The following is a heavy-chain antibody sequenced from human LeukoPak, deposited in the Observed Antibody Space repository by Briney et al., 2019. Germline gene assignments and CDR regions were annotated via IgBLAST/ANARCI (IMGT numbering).Heavy chain of an antibody. Sequence: SQTLSLTCTVSGGSISSSSYYWGWIRQPPGKGLEWIGSIYYSGSTYYNPSLKSRVTISVDTSRNQFSLKLSSVTAADTAVYYCARQGEMATRDAFDIWGQGTMVTVSS. CDR3: ARQGEMATRDAFDI. J-gene: IGHJ3*02. CDR2: IYYSGST. CDR1: GGSISSSSYY. D-gene: IGHD5-24*01. V-gene: IGHV4-39*01.